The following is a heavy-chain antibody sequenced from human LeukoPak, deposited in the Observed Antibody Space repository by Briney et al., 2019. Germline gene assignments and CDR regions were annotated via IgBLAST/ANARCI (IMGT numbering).Heavy chain of an antibody. CDR1: GFTFDDYG. J-gene: IGHJ4*02. CDR2: IKWNGGST. CDR3: ARDYSSGWYGSVH. Sequence: GGSLRLSCAASGFTFDDYGMSWVRQAPGKGLEWVSGIKWNGGSTGYADSVKGRFTIPRDNAKNSLYVQMNSLRAEDTAFYYCARDYSSGWYGSVHWGQGTLVTVSS. V-gene: IGHV3-20*04. D-gene: IGHD6-19*01.